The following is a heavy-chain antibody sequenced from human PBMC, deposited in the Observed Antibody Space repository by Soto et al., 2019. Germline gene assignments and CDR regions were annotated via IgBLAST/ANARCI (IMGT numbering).Heavy chain of an antibody. D-gene: IGHD3-10*01. CDR1: GGSISSGDYS. J-gene: IGHJ5*02. CDR2: MFPSGSA. CDR3: ARGKRGIRYYGSGTSDWLDP. V-gene: IGHV4-30-2*01. Sequence: SETLSLTCAVSGGSISSGDYSWSWIRQPPGKGLEWIGYMFPSGSAYYNPSLKSRVTISVDRSKNQFSLKLTSLTAADTAVYYCARGKRGIRYYGSGTSDWLDPWGQGTLVTVSS.